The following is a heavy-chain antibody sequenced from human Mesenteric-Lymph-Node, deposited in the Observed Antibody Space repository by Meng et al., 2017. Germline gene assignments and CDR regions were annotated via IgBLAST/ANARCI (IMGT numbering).Heavy chain of an antibody. CDR1: GGSISSYY. J-gene: IGHJ4*02. D-gene: IGHD1-26*01. CDR3: ARPNRGIVGAMVY. Sequence: GSLRLSCTVSGGSISSYYWSWIRQPAGKGLEWIGRIYTSGSTNYNPSLKSRVTMSVDASTNQLSLRLTSVTAADTAVYYCARPNRGIVGAMVYWGQGMLVTVSS. CDR2: IYTSGST. V-gene: IGHV4-4*07.